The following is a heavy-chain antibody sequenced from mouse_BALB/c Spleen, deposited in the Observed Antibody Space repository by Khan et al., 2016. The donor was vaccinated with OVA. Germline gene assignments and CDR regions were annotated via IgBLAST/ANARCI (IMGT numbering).Heavy chain of an antibody. V-gene: IGHV1S132*01. D-gene: IGHD2-1*01. J-gene: IGHJ3*01. CDR1: GYTFTSYW. CDR2: IFPGTGTT. CDR3: ARGYFGNYEFAY. Sequence: QVQLQQPGAELVKPGASVKLSCKTSGYTFTSYWIQWVKQRPGQGLRWIGQIFPGTGTTYSNENFKAKATLTVDTSSSTAYMQLSSLTSEDSAVYFCARGYFGNYEFAYWGQGTLVTVSA.